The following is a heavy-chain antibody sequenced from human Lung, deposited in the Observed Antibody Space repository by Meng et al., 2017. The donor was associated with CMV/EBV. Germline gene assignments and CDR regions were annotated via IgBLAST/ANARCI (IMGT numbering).Heavy chain of an antibody. D-gene: IGHD6-19*01. CDR2: IYHSGST. Sequence: GELKGSGPGRGKPSGTLSLTCAVSGGSISSSNWWSWVRQPPGKGLEWIGEIYHSGSTNYNPSLKSRVTISVDKSKNQFSLKLSSVTAADTAVYYCASFPPPGKQWLVTDYWGQGTLVTVS. V-gene: IGHV4-4*02. CDR1: GGSISSSNW. CDR3: ASFPPPGKQWLVTDY. J-gene: IGHJ4*02.